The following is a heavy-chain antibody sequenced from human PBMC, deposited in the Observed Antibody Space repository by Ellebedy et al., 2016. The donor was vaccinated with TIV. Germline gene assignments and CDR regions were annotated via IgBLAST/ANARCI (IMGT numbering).Heavy chain of an antibody. D-gene: IGHD6-19*01. CDR3: ASSSGDDY. Sequence: SETLSLXXTVSGGSISSSRYYWGWIRQPPGKGLEWIGSIYYSGSTYYNPSLKSRVTISVDTSKNQFSLKLSSVTAADTAVYYCASSSGDDYWGQGTLVTVSS. CDR1: GGSISSSRYY. CDR2: IYYSGST. V-gene: IGHV4-39*07. J-gene: IGHJ4*02.